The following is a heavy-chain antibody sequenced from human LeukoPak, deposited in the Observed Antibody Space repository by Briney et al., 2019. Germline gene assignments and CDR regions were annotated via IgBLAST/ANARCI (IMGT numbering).Heavy chain of an antibody. D-gene: IGHD6-13*01. CDR1: GGSISSYY. CDR2: IYTSGST. Sequence: ETSETLSLTCTVSGGSISSYYWSWIRQPAGKGLEWIGRIYTSGSTNYNPSLKSRVTMSVDTSKNQFSLKLSSVTAADTAVYYCARGGPSSWYGGLPSYNWFDPWGQGTLVTVSS. V-gene: IGHV4-4*07. CDR3: ARGGPSSWYGGLPSYNWFDP. J-gene: IGHJ5*02.